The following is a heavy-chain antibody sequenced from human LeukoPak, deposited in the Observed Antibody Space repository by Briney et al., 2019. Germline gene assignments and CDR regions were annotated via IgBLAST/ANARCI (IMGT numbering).Heavy chain of an antibody. CDR1: GFTFSSYA. CDR2: ISGSGGST. J-gene: IGHJ4*02. Sequence: GRSLRLSCAASGFTFSSYAMSWVRQAPGKGLEWVSAISGSGGSTYYADSVKGRFTISRDNSKNTLYLQMNSLRAEDTAVYYCAXDXXXYGDXGGYWGXGTLVTVS. V-gene: IGHV3-23*01. CDR3: AXDXXXYGDXGGY. D-gene: IGHD4-17*01.